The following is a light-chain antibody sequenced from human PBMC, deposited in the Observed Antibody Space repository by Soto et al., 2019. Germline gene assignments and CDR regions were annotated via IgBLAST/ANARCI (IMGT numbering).Light chain of an antibody. J-gene: IGKJ3*01. CDR1: QSVSSK. CDR3: QQYGSSLA. CDR2: GAS. V-gene: IGKV3-20*01. Sequence: EIVMTQSPATLSVSPGEGATLSCRASQSVSSKLAWYQQKPGQAPRLLIYGASSRATGIPDRFSGSGSGTDFTLTISRLEPEDFAVYYCQQYGSSLAFGPGTKVDIK.